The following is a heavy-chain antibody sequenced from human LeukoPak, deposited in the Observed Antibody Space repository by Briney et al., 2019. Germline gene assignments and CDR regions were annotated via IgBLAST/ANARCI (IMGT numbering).Heavy chain of an antibody. CDR3: ARGAYNSGWAYDS. CDR1: GFTFSAYS. D-gene: IGHD6-19*01. V-gene: IGHV3-48*02. Sequence: GGSLRLSCGASGFTFSAYSMDWVRQAPGRGLEWVSYISSSGGSIYSADSVKGRFTISRANAKNSLYLQVNSLRDEDTAVYYCARGAYNSGWAYDSWGQGTLVTVSS. CDR2: ISSSGGSI. J-gene: IGHJ4*02.